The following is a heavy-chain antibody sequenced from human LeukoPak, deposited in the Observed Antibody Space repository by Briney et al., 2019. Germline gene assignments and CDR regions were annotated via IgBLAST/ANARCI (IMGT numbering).Heavy chain of an antibody. J-gene: IGHJ4*02. Sequence: GGSLRLSCAASGFTFSSYGMHWVRQAPGKGLEWVAIIWYDGSNTYYADSVKGRFTVSRDNSKNTLYLQMNSLRAGDTAVYYCARDGSFWRGYPYYFDYWGQGTLVPVSS. V-gene: IGHV3-33*01. D-gene: IGHD3-3*01. CDR2: IWYDGSNT. CDR1: GFTFSSYG. CDR3: ARDGSFWRGYPYYFDY.